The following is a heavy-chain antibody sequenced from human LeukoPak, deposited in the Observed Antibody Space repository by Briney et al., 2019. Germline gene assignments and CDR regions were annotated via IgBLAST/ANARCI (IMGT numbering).Heavy chain of an antibody. CDR3: ARPGLRYSSSHQYYYYGMDV. J-gene: IGHJ6*02. CDR1: VGTFTSDA. CDR2: SISILGIA. V-gene: IGHV1-69*04. Sequence: PVRSSCKASVGTFTSDAISAGCQAPGDELEWRGRSISILGIANYAQKFQGRVTITADKSTSTAYMELSSLRSEDTAVYYCARPGLRYSSSHQYYYYGMDVWGQGTTVTVSS. D-gene: IGHD6-13*01.